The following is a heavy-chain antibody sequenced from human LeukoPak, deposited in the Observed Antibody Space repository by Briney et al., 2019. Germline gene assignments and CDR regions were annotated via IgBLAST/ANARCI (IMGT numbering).Heavy chain of an antibody. CDR3: ARDGRGYSGYDYVGFDY. D-gene: IGHD5-12*01. J-gene: IGHJ4*02. Sequence: GGSLRLSCAASGFTFSSYGMHWVRQAPGKWLEWVAVIWYDGSNKNYADSVKGRFTISRDNSKNTLYLQMNSLRAEDTAVYYCARDGRGYSGYDYVGFDYWGQGTLVTVSS. V-gene: IGHV3-33*01. CDR2: IWYDGSNK. CDR1: GFTFSSYG.